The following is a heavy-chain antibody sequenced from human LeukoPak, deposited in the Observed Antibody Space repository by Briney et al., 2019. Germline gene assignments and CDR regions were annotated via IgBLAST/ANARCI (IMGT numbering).Heavy chain of an antibody. CDR3: ARDRVQNPWGFDP. D-gene: IGHD1-26*01. CDR2: ISSSSSYI. J-gene: IGHJ5*02. CDR1: GFTFSSYS. Sequence: PGGSLRLSCAASGFTFSSYSMNWVRHAPGKGLEWVSSISSSSSYIYYADSVKGRFTISRNNAKNSLYLQMNSLRAEDTAVYYCARDRVQNPWGFDPWGQGTLVTVSS. V-gene: IGHV3-21*01.